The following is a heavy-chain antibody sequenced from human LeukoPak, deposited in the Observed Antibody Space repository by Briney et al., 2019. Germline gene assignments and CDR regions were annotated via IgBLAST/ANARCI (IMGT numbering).Heavy chain of an antibody. J-gene: IGHJ4*02. CDR2: ISSSSSYI. CDR1: GITFNSYT. Sequence: GGSLRLSCAASGITFNSYTMNWVRQAPGKGLEWVSSISSSSSYIYYAASVKGRFTISRDNAKNSLYLQMNSLRAEDTAVYYCAINGFSSGWYEPYYFDNWGQGTLVTVSS. CDR3: AINGFSSGWYEPYYFDN. V-gene: IGHV3-21*01. D-gene: IGHD6-19*01.